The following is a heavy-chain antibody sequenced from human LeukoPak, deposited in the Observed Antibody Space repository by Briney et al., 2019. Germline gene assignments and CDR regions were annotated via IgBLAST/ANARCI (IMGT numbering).Heavy chain of an antibody. Sequence: GGSLRLSCAASGFTFSSYAMKWVRQAPGKGLEWVSAISGSGSSTYYADSVKGRFIISRDNSKNTLYLQMNSLRAEDTAIYYCAKELGYCSAGRCEYFQHWGQGTLVTVSS. CDR2: ISGSGSST. D-gene: IGHD2-15*01. J-gene: IGHJ1*01. V-gene: IGHV3-23*01. CDR3: AKELGYCSAGRCEYFQH. CDR1: GFTFSSYA.